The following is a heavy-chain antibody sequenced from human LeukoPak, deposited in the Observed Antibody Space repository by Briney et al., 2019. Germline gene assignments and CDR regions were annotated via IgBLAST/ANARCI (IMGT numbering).Heavy chain of an antibody. J-gene: IGHJ6*03. CDR2: ISYDGSNK. V-gene: IGHV3-30*18. D-gene: IGHD5-18*01. CDR3: AKDPREQLWLLGNYYYYMDV. Sequence: GGSLRLSCAASEFTFSSYGMHWVRQAPGKGLEWVAVISYDGSNKYYADSVKGRFTISRDNSKNTLYLQMNSLRAEDTAVYYCAKDPREQLWLLGNYYYYMDVWGKGTTVTVSS. CDR1: EFTFSSYG.